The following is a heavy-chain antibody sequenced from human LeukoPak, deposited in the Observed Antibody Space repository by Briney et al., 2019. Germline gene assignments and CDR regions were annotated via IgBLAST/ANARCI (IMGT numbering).Heavy chain of an antibody. Sequence: GGSLKLSCAASGFTFSSYSMNWVRQAPGKGLEWVSSISSSSSYIYYADSVKGRFTISRDNAKNSLYLQMNSLRAEDTAVYYCARDRHIVVDPFDYWGQGTLVTVSS. V-gene: IGHV3-21*01. J-gene: IGHJ4*02. D-gene: IGHD2-2*01. CDR3: ARDRHIVVDPFDY. CDR1: GFTFSSYS. CDR2: ISSSSSYI.